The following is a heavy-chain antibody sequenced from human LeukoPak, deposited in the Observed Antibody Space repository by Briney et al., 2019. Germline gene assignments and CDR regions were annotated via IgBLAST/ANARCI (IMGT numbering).Heavy chain of an antibody. J-gene: IGHJ3*02. Sequence: SGGSLRLSCAASGFTFSSYAMNWVRQAPGQGLEWVSSISSGSGYMYYADSVKGRFTISRDNARNSLFLQMNSLRAEDTAIYYCARPTSTTSNDGFDIWGRGTMVTVSS. D-gene: IGHD2-2*01. CDR2: ISSGSGYM. V-gene: IGHV3-21*01. CDR3: ARPTSTTSNDGFDI. CDR1: GFTFSSYA.